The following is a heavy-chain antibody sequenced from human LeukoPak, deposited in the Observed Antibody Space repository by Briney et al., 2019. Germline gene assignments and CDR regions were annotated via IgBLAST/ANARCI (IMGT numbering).Heavy chain of an antibody. CDR3: ARGDQRGYSYGIDY. CDR2: IKQDGSEK. CDR1: GFTFSSYW. V-gene: IGHV3-7*03. J-gene: IGHJ4*02. D-gene: IGHD5-18*01. Sequence: PGGSLRLSCAASGFTFSSYWMSWVRQAPGKGLEWVANIKQDGSEKYYVDSVKGRFTISGDNAKNSLNLQMNSLRAEDTAVYYCARGDQRGYSYGIDYWGQGTLVTVSS.